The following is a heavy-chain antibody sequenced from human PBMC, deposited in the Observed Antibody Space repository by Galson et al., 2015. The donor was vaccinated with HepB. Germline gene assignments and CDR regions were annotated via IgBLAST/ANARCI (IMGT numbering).Heavy chain of an antibody. CDR1: GYTFTSYA. Sequence: SVKVSCKASGYTFTSYAMHWVRQAPGQRLEWMGWINAGNGNTKYSQKFQGRVTITRDTSASTAYMELSSLRSEDTAVYYRARSGWNDGGDFDYWGQGTLVTVSS. J-gene: IGHJ4*02. V-gene: IGHV1-3*01. CDR3: ARSGWNDGGDFDY. D-gene: IGHD1-1*01. CDR2: INAGNGNT.